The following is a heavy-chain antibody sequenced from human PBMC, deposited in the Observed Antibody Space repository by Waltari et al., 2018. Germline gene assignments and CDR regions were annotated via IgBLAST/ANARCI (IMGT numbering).Heavy chain of an antibody. CDR1: GGPFGGYG. CDR3: ATHKLGISQHYYHMGA. V-gene: IGHV1-69*12. J-gene: IGHJ6*03. CDR2: IIPIFGIP. Sequence: VQLVQSGAEVRTPGSSVKVSCKASGGPFGGYGISWVRLVPGQRLEWLGVIIPIFGIPDYSPKFQDRRTITADESTSTAYMELSSLTSEDTAIYFWATHKLGISQHYYHMGAWGKGTTVTISS. D-gene: IGHD3-3*02.